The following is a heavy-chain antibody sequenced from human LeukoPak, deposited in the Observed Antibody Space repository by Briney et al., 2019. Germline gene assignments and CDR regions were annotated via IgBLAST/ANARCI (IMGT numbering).Heavy chain of an antibody. CDR1: GGSFSGYY. CDR2: VNHSGST. D-gene: IGHD3-10*01. J-gene: IGHJ4*02. Sequence: KPPETLSHPCAVYGGSFSGYYRSWIRQPPGKGLEWIGEVNHSGSTNYNPSLKSRVTISVDTSKYQFSLKLSSVTAADTAVYYCARGGLWVVRPVEYWGQGTLVTVSS. V-gene: IGHV4-34*01. CDR3: ARGGLWVVRPVEY.